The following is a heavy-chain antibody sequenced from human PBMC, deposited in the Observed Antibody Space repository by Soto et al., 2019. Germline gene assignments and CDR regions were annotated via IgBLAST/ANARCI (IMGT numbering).Heavy chain of an antibody. CDR1: GFTFSSYW. CDR2: TDSDGSFT. J-gene: IGHJ4*02. CDR3: ARDPEIFDY. V-gene: IGHV3-74*01. Sequence: PGGSLRLSCVASGFTFSSYWMHWVRQTPGKGLVWVSHTDSDGSFTTYVDSVKGRFTISRDNAKSTLYLQMNSLRAEDTGVYYCARDPEIFDYWGQGTLVTVSS.